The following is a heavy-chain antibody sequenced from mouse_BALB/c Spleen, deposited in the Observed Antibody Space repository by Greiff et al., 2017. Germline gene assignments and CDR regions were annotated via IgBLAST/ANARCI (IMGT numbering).Heavy chain of an antibody. Sequence: EVKLQQSGPSLVKPSQTLSLTCSVTGDSITSGYWNWIRKFPGNKLEYMGYISYSGSTYYNPSLKSRISITRDTSKNQYYLQLNSVTTEDTATYYCARVTTVVGWYFDVWGAGTTVTVSS. V-gene: IGHV3-8*02. CDR2: ISYSGST. CDR3: ARVTTVVGWYFDV. J-gene: IGHJ1*01. D-gene: IGHD1-1*01. CDR1: GDSITSGY.